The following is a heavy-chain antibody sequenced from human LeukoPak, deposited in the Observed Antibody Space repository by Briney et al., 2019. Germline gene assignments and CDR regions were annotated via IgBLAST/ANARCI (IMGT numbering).Heavy chain of an antibody. CDR1: GCTFSSYA. CDR3: AKVFVTGMSYLPH. Sequence: GGSLRLSCAASGCTFSSYAMSWVRQAPGKGLEWVSGFSDSGGTSYYADSVKGRLTISRDNSKNTLYLQMNSLRAEDTAVYYCAKVFVTGMSYLPHWGQGTLVTVSS. CDR2: FSDSGGTS. D-gene: IGHD2-21*02. V-gene: IGHV3-23*01. J-gene: IGHJ1*01.